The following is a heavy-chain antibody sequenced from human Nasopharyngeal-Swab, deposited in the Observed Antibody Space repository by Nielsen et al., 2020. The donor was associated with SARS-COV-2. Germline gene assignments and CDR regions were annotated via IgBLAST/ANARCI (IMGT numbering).Heavy chain of an antibody. CDR1: GGSISSSSYY. CDR2: IYYSGST. CDR3: ARHFSFSDVPYVRLRFDP. V-gene: IGHV4-39*01. Sequence: GSLRLSCTVSGGSISSSSYYWGWIRQPPGKGLEWIGSIYYSGSTYYNPSLKSRVTISVDTSKNQFSLKLSSVTAADTAVYYCARHFSFSDVPYVRLRFDPWGQGTLVTVSS. J-gene: IGHJ5*02. D-gene: IGHD3-10*02.